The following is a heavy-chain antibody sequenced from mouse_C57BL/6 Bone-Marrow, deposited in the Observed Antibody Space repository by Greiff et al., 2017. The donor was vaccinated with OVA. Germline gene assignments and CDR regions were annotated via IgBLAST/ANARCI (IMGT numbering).Heavy chain of an antibody. V-gene: IGHV4-1*01. CDR1: GIDFSRYW. CDR3: ATRRDYGSTPYAMDY. D-gene: IGHD1-1*01. Sequence: EVQLVESGGGLVQPGGSLKLSCAASGIDFSRYWMSWVRRAPGKGLEWIGEINPDSSTINYAPSLKDKFIISRDNAKNTLYLQMSKVRSEDTALYYCATRRDYGSTPYAMDYWGQGTSVTVSS. CDR2: INPDSSTI. J-gene: IGHJ4*01.